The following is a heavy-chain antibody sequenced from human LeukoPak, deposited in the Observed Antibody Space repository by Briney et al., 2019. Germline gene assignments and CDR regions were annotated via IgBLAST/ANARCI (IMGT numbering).Heavy chain of an antibody. CDR3: ARVSLVRGAPDYYFDY. J-gene: IGHJ4*02. Sequence: PSETLSLTCTGSGDSISNYYWSWLRQPAGKGREGSGRIYTSGSTNYNPSLKSRVTMSVDTSKNQFSLKLSSVTAADTAVYYCARVSLVRGAPDYYFDYWGQGTLVTVSS. V-gene: IGHV4-4*07. D-gene: IGHD3-10*01. CDR1: GDSISNYY. CDR2: IYTSGST.